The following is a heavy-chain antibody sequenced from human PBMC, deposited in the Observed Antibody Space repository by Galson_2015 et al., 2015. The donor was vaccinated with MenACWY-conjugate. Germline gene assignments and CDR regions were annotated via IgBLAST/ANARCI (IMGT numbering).Heavy chain of an antibody. Sequence: SLRLSCAASGFSLSRYSMNWVRQAPGKGLEWISYITSSSSTIYYADSVKGRFTISRDNSKNTLYLQMNSLRAEDTAVYYCAKAAYTSSWYQDAFDYWGQGSLVTVSS. CDR2: ITSSSSTI. CDR1: GFSLSRYS. V-gene: IGHV3-48*01. J-gene: IGHJ4*02. D-gene: IGHD6-13*01. CDR3: AKAAYTSSWYQDAFDY.